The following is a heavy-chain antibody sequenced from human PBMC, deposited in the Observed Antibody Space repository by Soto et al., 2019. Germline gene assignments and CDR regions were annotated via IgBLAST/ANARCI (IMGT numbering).Heavy chain of an antibody. J-gene: IGHJ4*02. Sequence: GGSLILSCAASGFTFSSYGMHWVRQAPGKGLEWVAVIWYDGSNKYYADSVKGRFTISRDNSKNTLYLQMNSLRAEDTAVYYCARDHRPPATYYYDSSGYYSGEFDYWGQGTLATVSS. CDR3: ARDHRPPATYYYDSSGYYSGEFDY. V-gene: IGHV3-33*01. D-gene: IGHD3-22*01. CDR1: GFTFSSYG. CDR2: IWYDGSNK.